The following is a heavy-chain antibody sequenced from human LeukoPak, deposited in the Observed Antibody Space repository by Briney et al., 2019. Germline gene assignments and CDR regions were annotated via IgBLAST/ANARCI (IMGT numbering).Heavy chain of an antibody. Sequence: GGSLSLSCAASGFTFSSYAMSWVRQAPGKGLEWVSAISGSGGSTYYADSVKGRFTISRDNSKNTLYLQMNSLRAEDTAVYYCAKASSWYNQFNYWGQGTLVTVSS. CDR3: AKASSWYNQFNY. D-gene: IGHD6-13*01. CDR2: ISGSGGST. J-gene: IGHJ4*02. CDR1: GFTFSSYA. V-gene: IGHV3-23*01.